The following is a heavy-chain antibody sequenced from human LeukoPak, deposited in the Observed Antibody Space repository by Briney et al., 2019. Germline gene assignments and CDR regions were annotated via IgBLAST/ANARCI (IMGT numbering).Heavy chain of an antibody. CDR3: ARSPSEEGVRGVIVDWFDP. Sequence: SETLSLTCTVSGGSISSYYWSWLRQPPGKGLEWIGYIYYSGSTNYNPSLKSRVTISVDTSKNQFSLKLSSVTAADTAVYYCARSPSEEGVRGVIVDWFDPWGQGTLVTVSS. J-gene: IGHJ5*02. D-gene: IGHD3-10*01. CDR1: GGSISSYY. CDR2: IYYSGST. V-gene: IGHV4-59*08.